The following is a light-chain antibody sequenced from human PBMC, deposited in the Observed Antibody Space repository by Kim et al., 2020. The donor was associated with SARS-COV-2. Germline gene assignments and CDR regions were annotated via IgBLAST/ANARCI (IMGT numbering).Light chain of an antibody. V-gene: IGLV3-1*01. CDR2: QHN. CDR3: QAWDSSTVV. CDR1: ELGDKY. J-gene: IGLJ2*01. Sequence: SVSPGQTASITCSGDELGDKYVCWYQQRPGQSPVLVIYQHNGRPSGIPQRFSGSNSGNTATLTISGTQAMDEADYYCQAWDSSTVVFGGGTQLTVL.